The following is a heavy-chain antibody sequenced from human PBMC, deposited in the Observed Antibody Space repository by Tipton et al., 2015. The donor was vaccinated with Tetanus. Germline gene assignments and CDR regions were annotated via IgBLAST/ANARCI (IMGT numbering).Heavy chain of an antibody. V-gene: IGHV4-39*02. CDR3: ANHPGAKTQFDY. CDR1: GASISNNFFY. D-gene: IGHD1-26*01. CDR2: IHFGGDT. Sequence: TLSLTCTVSGASISNNFFYWGWIRQSPGRGLEWIGTIHFGGDTAYNPSLRSRVTISVDTSRNHVSLKLSSVTAADTAAYYCANHPGAKTQFDYWGQGTLVTVSS. J-gene: IGHJ4*02.